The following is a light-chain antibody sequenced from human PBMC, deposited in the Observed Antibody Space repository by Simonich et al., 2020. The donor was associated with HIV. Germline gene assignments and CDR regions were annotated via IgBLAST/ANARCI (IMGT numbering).Light chain of an antibody. CDR2: WAS. CDR3: QQYYSTPIT. Sequence: DIVMTQSPDSLAVSLGERATINCNSSQSVLYNSNNKNYLAWYQQKPGQPPKLLIYWASTRESGVPDRFSGSGSGTDFTLTISSLQAEDVAVYYCQQYYSTPITFGQGTRLEIK. J-gene: IGKJ5*01. V-gene: IGKV4-1*01. CDR1: QSVLYNSNNKNY.